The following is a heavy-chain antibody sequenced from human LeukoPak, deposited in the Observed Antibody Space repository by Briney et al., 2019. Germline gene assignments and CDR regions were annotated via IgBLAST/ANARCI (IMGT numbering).Heavy chain of an antibody. V-gene: IGHV1-69*01. Sequence: SVTVSCKASGGTFSSYAISWVRQAPGQGLEWMGGIIPIFGTANYAQKFQGRVTITADESTSTAYMELSSLRSEDTAVYYCASPGIAVAGFDYWGQGTLVTVSS. J-gene: IGHJ4*02. CDR2: IIPIFGTA. CDR3: ASPGIAVAGFDY. CDR1: GGTFSSYA. D-gene: IGHD6-19*01.